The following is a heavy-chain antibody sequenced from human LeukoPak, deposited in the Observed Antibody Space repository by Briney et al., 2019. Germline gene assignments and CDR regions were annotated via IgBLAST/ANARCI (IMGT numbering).Heavy chain of an antibody. CDR3: ARDSLTPFDY. V-gene: IGHV4-61*02. J-gene: IGHJ4*02. CDR2: IYTSGST. Sequence: SETLSLTCTVSGGSISSGSYYWSWIRQPAGKGLEWIGRIYTSGSTNYNPSLKSRVTISLDTSKNQFSLKLSSVTAADTAVYYCARDSLTPFDYWGQGTLVTVSS. CDR1: GGSISSGSYY.